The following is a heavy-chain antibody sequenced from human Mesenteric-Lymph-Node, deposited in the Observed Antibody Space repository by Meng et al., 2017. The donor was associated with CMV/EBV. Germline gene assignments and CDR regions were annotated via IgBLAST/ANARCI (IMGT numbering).Heavy chain of an antibody. CDR1: SSVSSGRYY. CDR2: IFYSGST. CDR3: ARGRRSYYGSGSHFDY. D-gene: IGHD3-10*01. Sequence: SSVSSGRYYWSWIRQPPGKGLEWIGYIFYSGSTNYNPSLKSRVTISVDTSKNQFSLKLSSVTAADTAVYYCARGRRSYYGSGSHFDYWGQGTLVTVSS. V-gene: IGHV4-61*01. J-gene: IGHJ4*02.